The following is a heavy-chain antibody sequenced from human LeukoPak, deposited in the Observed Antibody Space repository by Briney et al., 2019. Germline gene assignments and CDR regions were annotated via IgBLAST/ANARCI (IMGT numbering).Heavy chain of an antibody. J-gene: IGHJ5*02. CDR3: ARDWSLNWFDP. Sequence: SGGSLRLSCAASGFTFSNYWMSWVRQAPGKGLEWVANINQDGSEKNYVDSVKGRFTISRDNAKNSVYLQMNSLRAEDTAVFYCARDWSLNWFDPWGQGTLVTVSS. D-gene: IGHD1-26*01. CDR1: GFTFSNYW. V-gene: IGHV3-7*05. CDR2: INQDGSEK.